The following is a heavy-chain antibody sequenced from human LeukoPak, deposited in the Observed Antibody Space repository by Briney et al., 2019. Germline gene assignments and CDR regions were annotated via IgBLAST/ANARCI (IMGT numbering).Heavy chain of an antibody. Sequence: ASVKVSCKPSGYRFTSYDMHWVRQAPGQGLEWMGIINHSDGSTSYAQRFQGRVAMTRDTSTSTVYMEVNRLTSEDTAVYFCARDGPTAAPFDYWGQGTLVTVSS. D-gene: IGHD2-2*01. CDR2: INHSDGST. CDR1: GYRFTSYD. V-gene: IGHV1-46*01. J-gene: IGHJ4*02. CDR3: ARDGPTAAPFDY.